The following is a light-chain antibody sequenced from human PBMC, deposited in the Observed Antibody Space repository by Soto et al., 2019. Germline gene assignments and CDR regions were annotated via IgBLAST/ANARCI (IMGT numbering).Light chain of an antibody. Sequence: QPVLTQSPSASASLGASVKLTCTLSSGHSSYAIAWHQQQPEKGPRYLMKLNSDGSHSKGDGIPDRFSGSSSGAERYLTISSPQSEDEADYYCQTWGTGVVFGGGTKLTVL. J-gene: IGLJ2*01. CDR2: LNSDGSH. CDR3: QTWGTGVV. CDR1: SGHSSYA. V-gene: IGLV4-69*01.